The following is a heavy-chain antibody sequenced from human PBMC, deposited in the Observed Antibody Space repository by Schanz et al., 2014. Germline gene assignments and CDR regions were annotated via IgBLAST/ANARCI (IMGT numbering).Heavy chain of an antibody. CDR1: GFTFSAYY. CDR2: ISSGGGST. CDR3: ARKVVATIGGYYDN. J-gene: IGHJ4*02. V-gene: IGHV3-23*04. Sequence: EVQLVESGGGLVQPGGSLRLSCAASGFTFSAYYMDWVRQAPGKGLEWVSSISSGGGSTYYADSVKGRFTISRDNAENTLFLQMNSLRAEDTAVYYCARKVVATIGGYYDNWGQGTLVIVSS. D-gene: IGHD5-12*01.